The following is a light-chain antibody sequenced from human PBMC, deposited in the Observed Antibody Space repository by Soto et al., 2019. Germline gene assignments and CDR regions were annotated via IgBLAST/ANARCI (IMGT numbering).Light chain of an antibody. Sequence: QSALTQPASVSGSPGPSITISCTGTSSDVGAYNYVSWYQQHPGKAPKLMIFEVSDRPSGVSNRFSGSKSGNTASLTISGLQAEDEADYYCSSYTSSNTLVFGGGTKLTVL. V-gene: IGLV2-14*01. CDR2: EVS. CDR1: SSDVGAYNY. J-gene: IGLJ2*01. CDR3: SSYTSSNTLV.